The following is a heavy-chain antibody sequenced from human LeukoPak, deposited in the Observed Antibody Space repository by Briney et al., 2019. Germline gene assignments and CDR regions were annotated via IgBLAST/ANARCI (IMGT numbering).Heavy chain of an antibody. CDR3: ARDCPLRFFTTDLTYYDILTGYPLRAFDI. CDR1: GYTFTSYG. CDR2: IGAYNGNT. Sequence: ASVKVSCKASGYTFTSYGISWVRQAPGQGLEWMGWIGAYNGNTNYAQKLQDRVTMTTDTSTTTTYMELRSLRSDDTAVYYCARDCPLRFFTTDLTYYDILTGYPLRAFDIWGRGTMVTVSS. D-gene: IGHD3-9*01. J-gene: IGHJ3*02. V-gene: IGHV1-18*01.